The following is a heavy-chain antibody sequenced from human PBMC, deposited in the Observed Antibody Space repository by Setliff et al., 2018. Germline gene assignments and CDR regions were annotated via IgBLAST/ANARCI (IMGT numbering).Heavy chain of an antibody. D-gene: IGHD1-7*01. J-gene: IGHJ5*02. CDR2: INHSGST. Sequence: PSETLSLTCTVSGDSISDYYWTWIRQPPGKGLEWIGEINHSGSTNYNPSLKSRVTISIYKSKNQLSLDLTSVTAADTAVYYCARNWHWGFDPWGRGALVTVSS. CDR1: GDSISDYY. CDR3: ARNWHWGFDP. V-gene: IGHV4-34*01.